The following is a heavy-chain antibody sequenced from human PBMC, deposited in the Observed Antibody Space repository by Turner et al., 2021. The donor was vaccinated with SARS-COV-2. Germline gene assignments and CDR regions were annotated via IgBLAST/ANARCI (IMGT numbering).Heavy chain of an antibody. Sequence: ELQLLESGGGLIQPGVSLRLSCAASGVTVSSNYMSWVRQAPGKGLEWVSVIYSGGSTFYSDSVKGRLTISRDNSKNTLYLKMNSLRAEDTAVYYCARGGHYYYGLDVWGQGTTVTVSS. J-gene: IGHJ6*02. CDR2: IYSGGST. V-gene: IGHV3-53*01. CDR3: ARGGHYYYGLDV. D-gene: IGHD3-10*01. CDR1: GVTVSSNY.